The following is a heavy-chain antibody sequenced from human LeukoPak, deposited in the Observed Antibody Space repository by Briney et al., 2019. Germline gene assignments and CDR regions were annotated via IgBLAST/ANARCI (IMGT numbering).Heavy chain of an antibody. J-gene: IGHJ4*02. D-gene: IGHD2-2*01. Sequence: GGSLRLSCAASGFTVSSNYMSWVRQAPGKGLEWVSVIYSGGSTYYADSVKGRFTISRDNSKNTLYLQMNSLRAEDTAVYYCARDPLDSEVVPAATGDYWGQGTLVTVSS. CDR2: IYSGGST. CDR1: GFTVSSNY. CDR3: ARDPLDSEVVPAATGDY. V-gene: IGHV3-66*01.